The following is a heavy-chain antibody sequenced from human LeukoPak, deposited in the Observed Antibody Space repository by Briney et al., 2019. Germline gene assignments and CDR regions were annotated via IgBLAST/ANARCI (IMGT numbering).Heavy chain of an antibody. V-gene: IGHV4-59*08. Sequence: PSETLSLTCTVSGVSISSYYWSWIRQAPGKGLEWIGYIYFSGNTDYNPSLKSRVTMSVNTSNNQFSLKLSSVTAADTAVYYCARHIGFGVPLVFDYWGQGTLVTASS. J-gene: IGHJ4*02. CDR1: GVSISSYY. CDR2: IYFSGNT. CDR3: ARHIGFGVPLVFDY. D-gene: IGHD3-16*01.